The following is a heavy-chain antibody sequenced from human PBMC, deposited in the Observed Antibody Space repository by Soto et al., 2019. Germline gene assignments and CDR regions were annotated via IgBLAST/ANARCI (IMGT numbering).Heavy chain of an antibody. CDR1: VFSLSTSAVG. J-gene: IGHJ4*02. CDR2: IYWNDDK. CDR3: AHGSGWLSDY. D-gene: IGHD6-19*01. Sequence: QITLKESGPTLLKPTQTLTLTCTFSVFSLSTSAVGVNWIRQPPGKALEWLALIYWNDDKHYTPSLSGRLTTTKGTSKTQLVLTMTNMKPVDTATYYCAHGSGWLSDYSGQGVLVTVSS. V-gene: IGHV2-5*01.